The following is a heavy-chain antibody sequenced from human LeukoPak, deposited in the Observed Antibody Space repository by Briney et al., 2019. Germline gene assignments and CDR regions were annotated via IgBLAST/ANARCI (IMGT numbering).Heavy chain of an antibody. V-gene: IGHV3-30-3*01. J-gene: IGHJ4*02. Sequence: QAGGSLRLSCAASGFIFTSHVMHWVRQAPGKGLEWVAATSYDGSNEAYAESVKGRFTISRDNAKNSLYLQMNSLRAEDTAVYYCARAPSHSGYNWNDYNPVYFDYWGQGTLVTVSS. CDR2: TSYDGSNE. D-gene: IGHD1-20*01. CDR3: ARAPSHSGYNWNDYNPVYFDY. CDR1: GFIFTSHV.